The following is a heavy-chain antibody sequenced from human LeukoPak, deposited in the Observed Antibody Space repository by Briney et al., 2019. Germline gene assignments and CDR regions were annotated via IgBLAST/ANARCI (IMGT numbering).Heavy chain of an antibody. CDR3: ANTMRYRSVTEVY. J-gene: IGHJ4*02. CDR2: ISGSGGST. V-gene: IGHV3-23*01. CDR1: GFTVSSNY. D-gene: IGHD6-25*01. Sequence: SGGSLRLSCAASGFTVSSNYMSWVRQAPGKGLEWVSAISGSGGSTYYADSVKGRFTISRDNSKNTLYLQMNSLRAEDTAVYYCANTMRYRSVTEVYWGQGTLVTVSS.